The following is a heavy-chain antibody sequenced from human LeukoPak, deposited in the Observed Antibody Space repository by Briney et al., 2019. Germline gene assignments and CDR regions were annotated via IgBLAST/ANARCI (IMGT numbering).Heavy chain of an antibody. V-gene: IGHV3-74*01. D-gene: IGHD3-10*01. CDR1: GFTFSSYW. CDR2: INSDGSST. CDR3: STGSGHAFDI. Sequence: QLGGSLRLSCAASGFTFSSYWMHWVRQVPGKGLVWVSRINSDGSSTSYADSVKGRFTISRDNAKNTLYVQMNSLRAEDTAVYYCSTGSGHAFDIWGRGTMVTVSS. J-gene: IGHJ3*02.